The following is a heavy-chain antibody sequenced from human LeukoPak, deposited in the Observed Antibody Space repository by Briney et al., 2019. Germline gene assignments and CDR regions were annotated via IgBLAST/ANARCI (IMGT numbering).Heavy chain of an antibody. V-gene: IGHV3-23*01. CDR1: GFTFNNYA. J-gene: IGHJ5*02. CDR2: MSGSGGMT. D-gene: IGHD3-10*01. CDR3: ARGRNYYGSGTAFDP. Sequence: GGSLRLSCEVSGFTFNNYAMSSVRQAPGQGLEWVSAMSGSGGMTYTADSVKGRFTISRDNSENTLYLQMNSLRAEDTAVYYCARGRNYYGSGTAFDPWGQGTLVTVSS.